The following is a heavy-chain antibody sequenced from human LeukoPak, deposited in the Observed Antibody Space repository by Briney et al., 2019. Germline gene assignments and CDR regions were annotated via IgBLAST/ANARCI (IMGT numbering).Heavy chain of an antibody. D-gene: IGHD6-19*01. V-gene: IGHV3-74*01. CDR1: GFTFSFYW. CDR3: ARDLSSSGDH. CDR2: INSDGGST. J-gene: IGHJ4*02. Sequence: PGGSLRLSCAASGFTFSFYWMHWVRQTPGKGLVWVSRINSDGGSTGYADSVKGRFTISRDNARNTLYLQMNTLRAEDTAVYYCARDLSSSGDHWGQGTLVTVPS.